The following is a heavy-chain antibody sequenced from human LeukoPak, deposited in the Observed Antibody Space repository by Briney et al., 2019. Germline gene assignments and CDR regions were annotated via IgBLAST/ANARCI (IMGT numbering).Heavy chain of an antibody. Sequence: ASVKVSCKASGYTFTGYYMHWVRQAPGQGLEWMGWINPNSGGTNYAQKFQGRVTMTRDTSISTAYMELSRLRSDDTAAYYCARAFKSGYSSGWQDTIDYWGQGTLVTVSS. CDR2: INPNSGGT. D-gene: IGHD6-19*01. J-gene: IGHJ4*02. CDR1: GYTFTGYY. V-gene: IGHV1-2*02. CDR3: ARAFKSGYSSGWQDTIDY.